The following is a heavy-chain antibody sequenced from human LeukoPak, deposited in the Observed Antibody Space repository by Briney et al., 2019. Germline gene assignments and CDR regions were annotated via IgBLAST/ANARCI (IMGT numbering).Heavy chain of an antibody. CDR3: ARGYSSPPTQDY. CDR1: GFTFSSYE. V-gene: IGHV3-48*03. CDR2: ISSSGSTI. Sequence: GGSLRLSCAASGFTFSSYEMNWVRQAPGKGLEWVSYISSSGSTIYYADSVKGRFTISRDNAKSSLYLQMNILRAEDTAVYYCARGYSSPPTQDYWGQGTLVTVSS. D-gene: IGHD6-19*01. J-gene: IGHJ4*02.